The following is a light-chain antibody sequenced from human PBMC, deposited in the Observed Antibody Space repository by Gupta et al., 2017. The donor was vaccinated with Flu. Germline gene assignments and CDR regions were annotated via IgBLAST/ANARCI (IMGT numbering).Light chain of an antibody. CDR3: NSPDSTDNHQGV. V-gene: IGLV3-19*01. CDR2: AKN. CDR1: SLRNSH. Sequence: SSELPQDPAVSVAFGQTVRLTCPVASLRNSHASRYQQKPGQAPVLVIYAKNIRPSGIPDRCSGSSSGNTAAFTTTRAQAEDEADYYCNSPDSTDNHQGVCGGGTKLTVL. J-gene: IGLJ3*02.